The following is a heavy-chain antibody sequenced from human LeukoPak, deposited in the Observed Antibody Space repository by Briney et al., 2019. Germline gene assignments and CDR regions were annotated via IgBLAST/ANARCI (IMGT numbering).Heavy chain of an antibody. J-gene: IGHJ4*02. Sequence: GGSLRLSCAASGFTFSSYAMSWVRQAPGKGLEWVSAISGSGDNTYYADSVKGRFTISRDNAKNSLYLQMNSLRAEDTALYYCARDYYTSGSLNWGQGTLVTASS. CDR2: ISGSGDNT. D-gene: IGHD3-10*01. V-gene: IGHV3-23*01. CDR3: ARDYYTSGSLN. CDR1: GFTFSSYA.